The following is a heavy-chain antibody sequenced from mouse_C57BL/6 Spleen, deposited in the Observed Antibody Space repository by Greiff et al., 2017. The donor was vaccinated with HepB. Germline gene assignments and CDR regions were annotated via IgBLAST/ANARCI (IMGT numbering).Heavy chain of an antibody. CDR2: IDPSDSYT. CDR3: AREGGQLRLRFAY. D-gene: IGHD3-2*02. V-gene: IGHV1-69*01. CDR1: GYTFTSYW. J-gene: IGHJ3*01. Sequence: QVHVKQPGAELVMPGASVKLSCKASGYTFTSYWMHWVKQRPGQGLEWIGEIDPSDSYTNYNQKFKGKSTLTVDKSSSTAYMQLSSLTSEDSAVYYCAREGGQLRLRFAYWGQGTLVTVSA.